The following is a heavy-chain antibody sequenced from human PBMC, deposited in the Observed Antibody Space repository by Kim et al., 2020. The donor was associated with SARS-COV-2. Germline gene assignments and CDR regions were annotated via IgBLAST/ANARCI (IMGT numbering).Heavy chain of an antibody. Sequence: SVKGRFTISRDNAKNSLYLQMNSLRAEDTAVYYCARDLRGYSYGYFGMDVWGQGTTVTVSS. J-gene: IGHJ6*02. V-gene: IGHV3-48*03. D-gene: IGHD5-18*01. CDR3: ARDLRGYSYGYFGMDV.